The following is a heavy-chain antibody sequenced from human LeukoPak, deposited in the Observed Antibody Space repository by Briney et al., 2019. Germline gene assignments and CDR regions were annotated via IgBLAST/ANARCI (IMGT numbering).Heavy chain of an antibody. CDR1: GDTVSNNNAA. CDR2: TYLRANWYS. D-gene: IGHD7-27*01. V-gene: IGHV6-1*01. J-gene: IGHJ6*02. CDR3: ARGNNWGDHRDSGMDV. Sequence: SQTLSLTCAISGDTVSNNNAAWDSIRQSPSRGLEWLGRTYLRANWYSDYAVAVKGRISFKPDTSKNQFSLQLDSVTPDDTAVYYCARGNNWGDHRDSGMDVWGRGTSVTVSS.